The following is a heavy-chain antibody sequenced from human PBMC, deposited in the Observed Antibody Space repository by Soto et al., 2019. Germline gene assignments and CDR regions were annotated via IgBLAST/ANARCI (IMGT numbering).Heavy chain of an antibody. CDR2: IIPSFGST. D-gene: IGHD3-22*01. V-gene: IGHV1-46*01. CDR1: GYIFTSYY. Sequence: ASVKVSCKASGYIFTSYYMHWVRQAPGQGLEWMGIIIPSFGSTNYAQKFQGRFTITADESTSTAYMELSSLRSEDTAVYYCASGFLKNYDSSGNYLDYWGQGTLVTVSS. J-gene: IGHJ4*02. CDR3: ASGFLKNYDSSGNYLDY.